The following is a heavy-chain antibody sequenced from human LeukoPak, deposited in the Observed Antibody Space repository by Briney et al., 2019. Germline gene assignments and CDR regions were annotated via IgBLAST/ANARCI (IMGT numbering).Heavy chain of an antibody. CDR3: ASENSGTYYYDY. CDR2: ISYSGST. D-gene: IGHD1-26*01. CDR1: GGSLSSNSYY. V-gene: IGHV4-39*01. J-gene: IGHJ4*02. Sequence: PSETLSLTCTVSGGSLSSNSYYWGWIRQSPGKGLEWIGTISYSGSTYYNPSPKSRVTISVDTSKNQFSLKLSSVTAADTAVYYCASENSGTYYYDYWGQGSLVTVSS.